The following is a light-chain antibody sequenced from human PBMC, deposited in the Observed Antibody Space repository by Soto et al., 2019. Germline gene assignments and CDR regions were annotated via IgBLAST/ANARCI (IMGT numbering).Light chain of an antibody. CDR1: QSVSRF. Sequence: EIVLTQSPATLSFSPGERATLSCRASQSVSRFLAWYQQKPGQAPRLLIFDASNRATGIPARFTGSGAGTDFTLTISSLEPEDFAVYYCQQRSNWPPLTFGQGTRVEIK. CDR2: DAS. J-gene: IGKJ5*01. CDR3: QQRSNWPPLT. V-gene: IGKV3-11*01.